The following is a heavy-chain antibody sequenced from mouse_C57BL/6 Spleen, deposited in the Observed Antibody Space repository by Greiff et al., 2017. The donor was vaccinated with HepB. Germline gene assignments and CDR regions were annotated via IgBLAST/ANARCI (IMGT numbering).Heavy chain of an antibody. CDR3: ARHEEEEPYYYGSSYWYVDV. J-gene: IGHJ1*03. D-gene: IGHD1-1*01. CDR2: FYPGSGSI. V-gene: IGHV1-62-2*01. CDR1: GYTFTEYT. Sequence: QVQLQQSGAELVKPGASVKLSCKASGYTFTEYTIHWVKQRSGQGLEWIGWFYPGSGSIKYNEKFKDKATLTADKSSSTVYMELSRLTSEDSAVYFCARHEEEEPYYYGSSYWYVDVWGTGTTVTVSS.